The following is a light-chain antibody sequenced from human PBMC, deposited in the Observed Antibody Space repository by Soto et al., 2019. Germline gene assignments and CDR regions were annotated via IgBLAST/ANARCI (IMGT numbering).Light chain of an antibody. CDR1: QSVSTN. CDR2: ATS. CDR3: QQYNNWPPFT. J-gene: IGKJ5*01. Sequence: EIVLAQSPAALSVSPGERATLSCRPSQSVSTNLAWYQQKPGQAPRLLIYATSARATGIPARFSGSGSGTEFTLTISNLQSEDFAVYYCQQYNNWPPFTFGQGTRLEI. V-gene: IGKV3D-15*01.